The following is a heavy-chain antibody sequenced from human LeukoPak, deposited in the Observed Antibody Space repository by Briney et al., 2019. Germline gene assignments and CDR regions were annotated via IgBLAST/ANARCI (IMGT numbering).Heavy chain of an antibody. D-gene: IGHD5-18*01. V-gene: IGHV1-46*01. Sequence: ASVKVSCKASGYTFTSYYMHWVRQAPGQGLEWMGIINPSGGSTSYAQKFQGRVTMTRDMSTNTVYMELSSLRSEDTAVYYCANGGYSYGSPVGPWGQGTLVTVSS. CDR1: GYTFTSYY. CDR3: ANGGYSYGSPVGP. CDR2: INPSGGST. J-gene: IGHJ5*02.